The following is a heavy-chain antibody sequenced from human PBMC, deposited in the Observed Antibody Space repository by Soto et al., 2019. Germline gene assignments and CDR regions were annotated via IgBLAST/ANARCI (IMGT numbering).Heavy chain of an antibody. D-gene: IGHD1-1*01. CDR1: GGSISSSPYY. CDR2: IYYNGNT. V-gene: IGHV4-39*01. Sequence: TLSLTCTVSGGSISSSPYYWGWIRQPPGKGLEWIGNIYYNGNTFYNPSLKSRVTISVDTSKNQFSLKLSSVTAADTAVYYCARHGPLSNNWNQLDYWGQGTLVTVSS. J-gene: IGHJ4*02. CDR3: ARHGPLSNNWNQLDY.